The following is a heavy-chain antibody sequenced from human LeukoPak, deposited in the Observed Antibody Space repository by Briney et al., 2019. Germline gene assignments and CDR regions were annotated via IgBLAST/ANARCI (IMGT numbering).Heavy chain of an antibody. CDR3: ARVGTTTGGAYDY. J-gene: IGHJ4*02. CDR2: INPDSGGT. CDR1: AYIFTGYY. V-gene: IGHV1-2*02. D-gene: IGHD1-1*01. Sequence: GASVKVSCEASAYIFTGYYMHWVRQAPGQGLEWMGWINPDSGGTSYAQKFQGRVTMTRDTSVSAAYLDLSGLRSDDTAVYYCARVGTTTGGAYDYWGQGTLVTVSS.